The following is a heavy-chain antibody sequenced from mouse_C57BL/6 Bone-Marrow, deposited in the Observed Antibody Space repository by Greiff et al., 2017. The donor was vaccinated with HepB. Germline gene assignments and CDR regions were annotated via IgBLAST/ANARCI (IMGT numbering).Heavy chain of an antibody. CDR1: GYTFTSYW. CDR2: IYPGSGST. Sequence: VKLMESGAELVKPGASVKMSCKASGYTFTSYWITWVKQRPGQGLEWIGDIYPGSGSTNYNEKFKSKATLTVDTSSSTAYMQLSSLTSEDSAVYYCARGWLRRRTWFAYWGQGTLVTVSA. CDR3: ARGWLRRRTWFAY. D-gene: IGHD2-2*01. J-gene: IGHJ3*01. V-gene: IGHV1-55*01.